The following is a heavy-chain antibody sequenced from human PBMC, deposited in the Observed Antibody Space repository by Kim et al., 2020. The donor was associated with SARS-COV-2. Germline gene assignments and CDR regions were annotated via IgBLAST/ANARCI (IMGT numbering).Heavy chain of an antibody. CDR2: IYSRGDT. Sequence: GGSLRLSCAASGFPFSSYAMSWARQAPGKGPEWVSIIYSRGDTNYADSVKGRFTISRENSKNTLYLQMNSLRVEDTAVYYCGKKFDAASGHADWFDPWGQGTLVIVSS. CDR1: GFPFSSYA. V-gene: IGHV3-23*03. CDR3: GKKFDAASGHADWFDP. D-gene: IGHD6-13*01. J-gene: IGHJ5*02.